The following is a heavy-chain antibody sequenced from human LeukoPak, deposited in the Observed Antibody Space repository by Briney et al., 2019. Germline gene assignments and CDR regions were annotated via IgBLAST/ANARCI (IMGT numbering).Heavy chain of an antibody. Sequence: PGGSLRLSCAASGFTFSSYGMHWVRQAPGKGLEWVAVISYVGSNKYYADSVKGRFTISRDNSKNTLYLQMNSLRAEDTAVYYCARGSHYDILTGYSELYGMDVWGQGTTVTVSS. CDR3: ARGSHYDILTGYSELYGMDV. J-gene: IGHJ6*02. D-gene: IGHD3-9*01. CDR1: GFTFSSYG. V-gene: IGHV3-30*03. CDR2: ISYVGSNK.